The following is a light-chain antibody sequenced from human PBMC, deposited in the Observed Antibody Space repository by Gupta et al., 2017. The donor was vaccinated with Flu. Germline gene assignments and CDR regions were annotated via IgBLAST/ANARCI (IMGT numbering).Light chain of an antibody. Sequence: EIVLTQSPGTLSLSPGERATLSCRASQSVSSNNLAWYQQKPGQAPRLLISGASSKAPGIPDRFSGSGSGTDFTLTISRLEPEDFAVYSCQQVGSSPWTFGQGSKVEIK. CDR1: QSVSSNN. CDR2: GAS. J-gene: IGKJ1*01. V-gene: IGKV3-20*01. CDR3: QQVGSSPWT.